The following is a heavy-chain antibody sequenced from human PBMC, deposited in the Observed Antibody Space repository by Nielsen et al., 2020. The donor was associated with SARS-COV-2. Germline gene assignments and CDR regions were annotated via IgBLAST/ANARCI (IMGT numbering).Heavy chain of an antibody. CDR2: IGTTGDKT. V-gene: IGHV3-23*01. J-gene: IGHJ4*02. Sequence: GESLKISCAASGFSFSSYAMTWVRQAPGKGLEWGSSIGTTGDKTFYADSVKGRFTISKDNSKKTLYLELNSLKAEDTDVFYCAKISGSQRHYFDFWGQGALVTVSS. CDR1: GFSFSSYA. D-gene: IGHD1-26*01. CDR3: AKISGSQRHYFDF.